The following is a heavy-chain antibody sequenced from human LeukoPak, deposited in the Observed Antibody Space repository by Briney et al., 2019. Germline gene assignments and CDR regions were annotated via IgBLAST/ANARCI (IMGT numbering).Heavy chain of an antibody. Sequence: GGFLRLSCAASGFTFDDYAMHWVRRPPGKGLECVSLISGDGSITYYADSVKGRFTISRDNSKNSLYLQMNSLRTEDTALYYCAKDNWVATRGHYGFDYWGQGTLVTVSS. CDR2: ISGDGSIT. J-gene: IGHJ4*02. V-gene: IGHV3-43*02. D-gene: IGHD5-12*01. CDR3: AKDNWVATRGHYGFDY. CDR1: GFTFDDYA.